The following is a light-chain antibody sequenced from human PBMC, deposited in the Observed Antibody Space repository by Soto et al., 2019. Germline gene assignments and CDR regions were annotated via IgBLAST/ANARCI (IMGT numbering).Light chain of an antibody. CDR3: QQYGNSPWT. CDR1: QSISDT. Sequence: EIVMTQSPATLSVSPGGRATLSCRASQSISDTLAWYQQKPGQAPRLLIYGASGRATGTPDRFSGSGSGTDFSLTISRLEPEDFAVYYCQQYGNSPWTFGQGTKVDIK. CDR2: GAS. V-gene: IGKV3-20*01. J-gene: IGKJ1*01.